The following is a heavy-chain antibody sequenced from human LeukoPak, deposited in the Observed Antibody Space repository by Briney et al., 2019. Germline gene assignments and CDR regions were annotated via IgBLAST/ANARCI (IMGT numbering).Heavy chain of an antibody. CDR3: ARASDLLGYCSSTSCLAWFDP. V-gene: IGHV3-23*01. D-gene: IGHD2-2*01. CDR1: GFTFSSYA. CDR2: ISGSGGST. Sequence: PGGSLRLSCAASGFTFSSYAMSWVRQAPGKGLEWVSAISGSGGSTYYADSVKGRFTISRDNSKNTLYLQMNSLRAEDTAVYYCARASDLLGYCSSTSCLAWFDPWGQGTLVTVSS. J-gene: IGHJ5*02.